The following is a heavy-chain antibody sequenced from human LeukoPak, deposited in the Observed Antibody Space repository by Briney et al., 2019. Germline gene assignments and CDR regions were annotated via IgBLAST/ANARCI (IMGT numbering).Heavy chain of an antibody. D-gene: IGHD3-10*01. J-gene: IGHJ4*02. Sequence: SQTLSLTCAVSGGSISSGGYSWSWIRQPPGKGLEWIGYIYHSGSTYYNPSLRGRVTISVDRSKNQFFLKLSSVTAADTAVYYCAREGSARSGSYDYWGQGTLVTVSS. V-gene: IGHV4-30-2*01. CDR2: IYHSGST. CDR3: AREGSARSGSYDY. CDR1: GGSISSGGYS.